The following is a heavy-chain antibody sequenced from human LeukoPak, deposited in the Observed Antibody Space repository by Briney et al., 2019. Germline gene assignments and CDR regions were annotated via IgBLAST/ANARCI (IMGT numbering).Heavy chain of an antibody. CDR2: IYYSGST. CDR3: ARDYYYDSSGYLAFDY. D-gene: IGHD3-22*01. V-gene: IGHV4-30-4*01. CDR1: GGSTSSGDYY. J-gene: IGHJ4*02. Sequence: PSETLSLTCTVSGGSTSSGDYYWSWIRQPPGKGLEWIGYIYYSGSTYYNPSLKSRVTISVDTSKNQFSLKLSSVTAADTAVYYCARDYYYDSSGYLAFDYWGQGTLVTVSS.